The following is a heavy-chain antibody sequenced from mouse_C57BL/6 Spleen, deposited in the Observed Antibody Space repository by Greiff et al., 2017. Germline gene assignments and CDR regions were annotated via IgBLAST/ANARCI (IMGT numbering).Heavy chain of an antibody. V-gene: IGHV1-80*01. CDR2: IYPGDGDT. J-gene: IGHJ2*01. Sequence: QVQLQQSGAELVKPGASVKLSCKASGYAFSSYWMNWVKQRPGKGLEGIGQIYPGDGDTNYNGKFKGKATLTADKSSSTAYMQRSSLTSEDSAVYVCARSVATVVATDYWGQGTTLTVSS. D-gene: IGHD1-1*01. CDR1: GYAFSSYW. CDR3: ARSVATVVATDY.